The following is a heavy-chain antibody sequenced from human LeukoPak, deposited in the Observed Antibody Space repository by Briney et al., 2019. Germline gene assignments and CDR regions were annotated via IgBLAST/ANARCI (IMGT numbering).Heavy chain of an antibody. D-gene: IGHD1-26*01. CDR3: AREGWELLSGAFDI. V-gene: IGHV4-59*01. CDR2: IYYSGST. Sequence: SETLSLTCTVSGGSISSYYWSWIRQPPGKGLEWIGYIYYSGSTNYNPSLKSRVTISVDTSKNQFSLKLSSVTAADTAVYYCAREGWELLSGAFDIWGQGTMVTVSS. J-gene: IGHJ3*02. CDR1: GGSISSYY.